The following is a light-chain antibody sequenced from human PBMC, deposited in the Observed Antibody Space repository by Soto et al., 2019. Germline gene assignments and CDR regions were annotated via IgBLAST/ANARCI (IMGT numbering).Light chain of an antibody. V-gene: IGKV1-39*01. CDR3: QQAKSFTLT. CDR2: AAS. J-gene: IGKJ5*01. CDR1: QSIRNH. Sequence: DIQMTQSPSSLSASVEDRVIITCRASQSIRNHLNWYQQKQGEAPKLXIYAASNLQSGVPSRFSGSGSGADFTLTINSLQPEDFATYYCQQAKSFTLTFGQGTRLEIK.